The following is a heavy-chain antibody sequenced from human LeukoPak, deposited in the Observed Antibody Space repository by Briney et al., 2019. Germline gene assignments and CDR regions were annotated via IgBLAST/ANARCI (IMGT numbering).Heavy chain of an antibody. Sequence: GGSLRLSCVASGFAFSTFSMGWVRQSPGKGLEWLSTINGGGNTTFYADSVKGRFTISRDNSKNTLYLHMDSLRPDDTAIYYCTKERHVAWEVADYYDFYMDVWGRGTAVTVSS. CDR2: INGGGNTT. V-gene: IGHV3-23*01. D-gene: IGHD6-19*01. CDR3: TKERHVAWEVADYYDFYMDV. CDR1: GFAFSTFS. J-gene: IGHJ6*03.